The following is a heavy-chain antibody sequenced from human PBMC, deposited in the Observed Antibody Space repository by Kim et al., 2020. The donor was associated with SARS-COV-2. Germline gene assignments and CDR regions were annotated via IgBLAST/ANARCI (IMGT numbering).Heavy chain of an antibody. V-gene: IGHV3-48*02. CDR3: ARDRTAFDY. D-gene: IGHD1-1*01. Sequence: GGSLRLSCAASGFTLSHSEINWVRQAPGKGLVWVSQISGNGSAIVYADSVKGRITISRDEAKNSIFLQMNSLRDEDTAVYYCARDRTAFDYWGQGTRVTVSS. CDR1: GFTLSHSE. CDR2: ISGNGSAI. J-gene: IGHJ4*02.